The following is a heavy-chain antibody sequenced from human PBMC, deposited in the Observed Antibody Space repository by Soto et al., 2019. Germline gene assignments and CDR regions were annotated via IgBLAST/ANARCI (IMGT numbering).Heavy chain of an antibody. CDR2: ISAYNGNT. D-gene: IGHD1-26*01. CDR3: APTGGELLFRLDY. V-gene: IGHV1-18*04. Sequence: QVQMLQSGPELKKPGASVKVSCKASGYTFTNYGISWVRQAPGQGLEWMGWISAYNGNTNYAEKFQGRVTMTTDTSTSTAYMEVSSLRSDDTAVYYSAPTGGELLFRLDYWGEGTLVTVSS. J-gene: IGHJ4*02. CDR1: GYTFTNYG.